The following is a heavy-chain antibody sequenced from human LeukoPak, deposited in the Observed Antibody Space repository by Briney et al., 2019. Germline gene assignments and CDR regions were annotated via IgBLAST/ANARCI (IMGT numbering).Heavy chain of an antibody. D-gene: IGHD3-10*01. Sequence: GGFLRLSCAASGFTFSSYAMSWVRQAPGKGLEWVSGISGNAGSTYYGGSVRGRFTISRDNSKNTLYLQMNSLRAEDTAVYYCAKNRVETPYYYYYYMDVWGKGTTVTVSS. V-gene: IGHV3-23*01. CDR3: AKNRVETPYYYYYYMDV. J-gene: IGHJ6*03. CDR1: GFTFSSYA. CDR2: ISGNAGST.